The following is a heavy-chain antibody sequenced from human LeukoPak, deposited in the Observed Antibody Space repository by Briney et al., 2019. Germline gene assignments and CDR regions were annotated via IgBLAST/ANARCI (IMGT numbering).Heavy chain of an antibody. V-gene: IGHV3-23*01. D-gene: IGHD6-19*01. Sequence: GDSLRLSCATSGFDFGGACGMGWVRQAPEKGLEWVSTISGGGETTHYADSVKGRLTISRDNARNTLYLQIDRLRPEDTAIYYCVREAGCGWPLDYWGRGTLVTVSS. J-gene: IGHJ4*02. CDR3: VREAGCGWPLDY. CDR2: ISGGGETT. CDR1: GFDFGGACG.